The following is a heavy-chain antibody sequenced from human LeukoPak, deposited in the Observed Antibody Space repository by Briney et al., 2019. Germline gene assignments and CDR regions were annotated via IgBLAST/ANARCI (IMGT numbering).Heavy chain of an antibody. D-gene: IGHD6-25*01. CDR2: IYSSGTN. V-gene: IGHV4-59*08. CDR3: ARGIAAFYYFDY. Sequence: SETLSLTCTVSGGSISGYYWSWIRQPPGKALEWIAYIYSSGTNLYNPSLKSRGTISVDTSKNQFSLKLSSVTAADTAVYYCARGIAAFYYFDYWGQGTLVTVSS. CDR1: GGSISGYY. J-gene: IGHJ4*02.